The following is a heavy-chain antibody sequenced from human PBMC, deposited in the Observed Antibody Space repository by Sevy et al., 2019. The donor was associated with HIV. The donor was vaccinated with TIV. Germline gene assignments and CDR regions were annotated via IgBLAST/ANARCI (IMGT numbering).Heavy chain of an antibody. CDR2: INTNTGNP. J-gene: IGHJ5*02. CDR1: GYTFSSYA. CDR3: ARDLYYDSSAYGDH. D-gene: IGHD3-22*01. Sequence: ASVKVSCKASGYTFSSYAMNWVRQAPGQGLEWMGWINTNTGNPTYPQGFTGRFVFSLDTSVSTAYLQISSLKAEDTAVYYCARDLYYDSSAYGDHWGQGTLVTVSS. V-gene: IGHV7-4-1*02.